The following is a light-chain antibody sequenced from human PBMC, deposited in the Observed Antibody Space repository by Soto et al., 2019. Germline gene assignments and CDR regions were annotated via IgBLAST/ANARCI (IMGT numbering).Light chain of an antibody. J-gene: IGLJ2*01. CDR1: SSNIGSNT. CDR3: AAWDDSLNGVV. V-gene: IGLV1-44*01. Sequence: HSVLTQPPSASGTPGQRVTISCSGSSSNIGSNTVNWYQQLPGAAPKLLIYSNNQRPSGVPDRFSGSKSGTSASLAISGLQSEDEADYYCAAWDDSLNGVVFGGGTKLNVL. CDR2: SNN.